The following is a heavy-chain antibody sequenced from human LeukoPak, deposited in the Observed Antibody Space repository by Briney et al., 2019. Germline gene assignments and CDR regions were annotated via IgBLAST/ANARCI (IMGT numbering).Heavy chain of an antibody. CDR2: ISSSGSTI. CDR1: GFTFSSYE. V-gene: IGHV3-48*03. Sequence: PGGSLRLSCAASGFTFSSYEMNWVRQAPGKGLEWVSYISSSGSTIYYADSVKGRFTISRDNAKNSLYLQMNSLRAEDTAVYYCARGIQLWFPFDYWGQGTLVTVSS. J-gene: IGHJ4*02. D-gene: IGHD5-18*01. CDR3: ARGIQLWFPFDY.